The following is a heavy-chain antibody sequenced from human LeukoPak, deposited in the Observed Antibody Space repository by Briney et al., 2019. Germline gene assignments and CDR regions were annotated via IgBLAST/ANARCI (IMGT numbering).Heavy chain of an antibody. CDR2: INHSGST. J-gene: IGHJ4*02. Sequence: SETLSLTCAVYGGSFSGYYWSWIRQPPGKGLEWIGEINHSGSTNYNPSLKSRVTISVDTFKNQFSLKLSSVTAADTAVYYCARSVYYGSGSYYNGNPLDYWGQGTLVTVSS. CDR3: ARSVYYGSGSYYNGNPLDY. V-gene: IGHV4-34*01. D-gene: IGHD3-10*01. CDR1: GGSFSGYY.